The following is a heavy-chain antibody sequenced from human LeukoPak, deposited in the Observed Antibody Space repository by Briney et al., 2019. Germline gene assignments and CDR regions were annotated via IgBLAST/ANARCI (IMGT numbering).Heavy chain of an antibody. Sequence: PSETLSLTCADSGASISSSNWWSWVRQPPGKGLEWIGEIYHSGSTNYNPSLKSRVTISVDKSKNQFSLKLSSVTAADTAVYYCASSYSSSWSVDYWGQGTLVTVSS. J-gene: IGHJ4*02. CDR2: IYHSGST. D-gene: IGHD6-13*01. CDR1: GASISSSNW. CDR3: ASSYSSSWSVDY. V-gene: IGHV4-4*02.